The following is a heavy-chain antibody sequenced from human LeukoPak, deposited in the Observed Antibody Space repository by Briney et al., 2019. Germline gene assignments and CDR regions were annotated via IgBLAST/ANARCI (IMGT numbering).Heavy chain of an antibody. V-gene: IGHV3-48*04. Sequence: GGSLRLSCAASGFTFSSYSMNWVRQAPGEGLEWVSYISSSSSTIYYADSVKGRFTISRDNAKNSLYLQMNSLRAEDTAVYYCARRQPPDYYYYYMDVWGKGTTVTVSS. J-gene: IGHJ6*03. CDR3: ARRQPPDYYYYYMDV. CDR2: ISSSSSTI. D-gene: IGHD1-14*01. CDR1: GFTFSSYS.